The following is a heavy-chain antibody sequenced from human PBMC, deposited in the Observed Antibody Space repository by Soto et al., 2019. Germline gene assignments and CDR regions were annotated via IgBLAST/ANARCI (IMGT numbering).Heavy chain of an antibody. V-gene: IGHV1-3*01. CDR2: INAGNGNT. Sequence: QVQLVQSGAEVKKPGASVKVSCKASGYTFTSYAMHWVRQAPGQRLEWMGWINAGNGNTKYSQKFQGRVTITRDTSASTAYMELSSLRSEDTAVYYCARDGLKGISRHYYYYRDVWGKGTTVTVSS. CDR3: ARDGLKGISRHYYYYRDV. J-gene: IGHJ6*03. D-gene: IGHD2-15*01. CDR1: GYTFTSYA.